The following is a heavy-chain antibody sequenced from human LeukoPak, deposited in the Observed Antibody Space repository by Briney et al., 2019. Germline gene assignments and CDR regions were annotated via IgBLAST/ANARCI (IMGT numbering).Heavy chain of an antibody. J-gene: IGHJ4*02. CDR2: ISSSGSTI. V-gene: IGHV3-48*03. Sequence: GGSLRLSCAASGFTFSSYEMNWVRQAPGKGLEWVSYISSSGSTIYYADSVKGRFTISRDNAKNSLYLQMNSLSAEDTAVYYCARAKDGYNLDYWGQGTLVTVSS. CDR1: GFTFSSYE. D-gene: IGHD5-24*01. CDR3: ARAKDGYNLDY.